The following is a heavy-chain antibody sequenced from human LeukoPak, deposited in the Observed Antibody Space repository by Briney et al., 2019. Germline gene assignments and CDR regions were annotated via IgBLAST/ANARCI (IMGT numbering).Heavy chain of an antibody. CDR1: GFIFSSYA. V-gene: IGHV3-23*01. CDR3: AKPNGIAAAGNSWFDP. Sequence: PGGSLRLSCTTSGFIFSSYAMRWVRHAPGTGLQWVSAVSGSGGSTYYADSVKGRFTVSRDNSKDTLYLQMNSLKAEDTAIYYCAKPNGIAAAGNSWFDPWGQGTLVTVSS. J-gene: IGHJ5*02. D-gene: IGHD6-13*01. CDR2: VSGSGGST.